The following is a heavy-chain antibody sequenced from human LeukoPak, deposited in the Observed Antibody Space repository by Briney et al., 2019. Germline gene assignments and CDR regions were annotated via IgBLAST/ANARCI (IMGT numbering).Heavy chain of an antibody. CDR1: GYTFTGYY. Sequence: ASVKVSCKASGYTFTGYYMYWVRLAPGQGLEWTGWIHPNSGGTTYAQKFQGRVTMTRDTSISTAYMELSRLRSDDTAVYYCARAEQQLVLAVDYWGQGTLVTVS. D-gene: IGHD6-13*01. CDR3: ARAEQQLVLAVDY. CDR2: IHPNSGGT. J-gene: IGHJ4*02. V-gene: IGHV1-2*02.